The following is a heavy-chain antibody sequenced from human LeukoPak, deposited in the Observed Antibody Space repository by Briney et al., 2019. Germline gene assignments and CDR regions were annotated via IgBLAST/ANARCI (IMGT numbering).Heavy chain of an antibody. D-gene: IGHD3-9*01. CDR3: ARARVRYFDWLPQKGDAFDI. Sequence: GGSLRLSCAASGFTFSSYSMNWVRQAPGKGLEWVSSISSSSSYIYYADSVKGRFTISRDNAKNSLYRQMNSLRAEDTAVYYCARARVRYFDWLPQKGDAFDIWGQGTMVTVSS. V-gene: IGHV3-21*01. CDR1: GFTFSSYS. CDR2: ISSSSSYI. J-gene: IGHJ3*02.